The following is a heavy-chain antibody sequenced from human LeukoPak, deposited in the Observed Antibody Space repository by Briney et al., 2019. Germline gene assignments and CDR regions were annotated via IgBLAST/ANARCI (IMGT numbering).Heavy chain of an antibody. J-gene: IGHJ6*02. D-gene: IGHD3-3*01. V-gene: IGHV1-18*01. CDR2: ISAYNGNT. Sequence: ASVKVSCKASGYTFTSYGISWVRQAPGQGLEWMGWISAYNGNTNYAQKLQGRVTMTTDTSTSTAYMELRSPRSDDTAVYYCARELGFTTFGVVIPPFLPPHYYYYGMDVWGQGTTVTVSS. CDR1: GYTFTSYG. CDR3: ARELGFTTFGVVIPPFLPPHYYYYGMDV.